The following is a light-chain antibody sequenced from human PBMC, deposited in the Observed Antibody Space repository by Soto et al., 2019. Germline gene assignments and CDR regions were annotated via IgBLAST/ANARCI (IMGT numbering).Light chain of an antibody. Sequence: QSALTQPASVSGSPGQSVTISCTGTSSYVGAYNYVSWYQQHPGKAPKRMIYEVSNRPPGVSNRFSGSKSGNTAYLTISALQAEDEADYYCNSYTGSCTRHVFGTGTKLTVL. V-gene: IGLV2-14*01. CDR1: SSYVGAYNY. J-gene: IGLJ1*01. CDR3: NSYTGSCTRHV. CDR2: EVS.